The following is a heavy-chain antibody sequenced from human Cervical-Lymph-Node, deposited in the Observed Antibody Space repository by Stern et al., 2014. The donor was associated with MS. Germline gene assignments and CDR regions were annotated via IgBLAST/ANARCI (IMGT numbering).Heavy chain of an antibody. Sequence: VQLVESGPGLVKPSETLSLTCVVSGASITTNHWSWIRQSPGKGLEWIGNVHYTGSTTYNPALQSRVTTAIDTSPKQFSLSLTSVTAADTAVYFCASCDGYSFASWGQGTLVTVSS. CDR1: GASITTNH. V-gene: IGHV4-59*08. CDR3: ASCDGYSFAS. D-gene: IGHD4-17*01. CDR2: VHYTGST. J-gene: IGHJ4*02.